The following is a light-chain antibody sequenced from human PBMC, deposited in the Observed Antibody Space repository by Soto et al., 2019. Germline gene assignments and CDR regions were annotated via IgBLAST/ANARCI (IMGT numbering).Light chain of an antibody. V-gene: IGKV1-39*01. CDR2: AAS. Sequence: DIQMTQSPSSLSASVGDRVTITCRASQSISSYLNWYQQKPGKAPKLLIYAASSLQSGVPLRFSGSGSGTDFNLTISSLQPEDFATYYCQQRYSTPWTFGQRTKLESK. J-gene: IGKJ1*01. CDR1: QSISSY. CDR3: QQRYSTPWT.